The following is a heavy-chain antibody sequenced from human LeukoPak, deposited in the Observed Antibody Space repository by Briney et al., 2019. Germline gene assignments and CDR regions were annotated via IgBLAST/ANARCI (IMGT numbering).Heavy chain of an antibody. Sequence: GGSLRLSCAASGFTFSHYSMDWVRQAPGKGLEWVSSISSRSDYIYYADSVRGRFTISRDSAKNSLYLQMNSLRVDDTAVYYCARVASVNIIAEYYFDYWGQGTLVTVSS. D-gene: IGHD6-13*01. J-gene: IGHJ4*02. CDR3: ARVASVNIIAEYYFDY. V-gene: IGHV3-21*01. CDR2: ISSRSDYI. CDR1: GFTFSHYS.